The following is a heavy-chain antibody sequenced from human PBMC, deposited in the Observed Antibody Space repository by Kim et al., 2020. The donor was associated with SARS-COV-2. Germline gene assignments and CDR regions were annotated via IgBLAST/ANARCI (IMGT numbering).Heavy chain of an antibody. D-gene: IGHD5-18*01. V-gene: IGHV3-21*01. CDR1: GFTSSSYS. J-gene: IGHJ4*02. Sequence: GGSLRLSCAASGFTSSSYSMNWVRQAPGKGLEWVSSISSSSSYIYYADSVKGRFTISRDNAKNSLYLQMNSLRAEDTAVYYCARDMDTAMVISAIGTIRFDYWGQGTLVTVSS. CDR3: ARDMDTAMVISAIGTIRFDY. CDR2: ISSSSSYI.